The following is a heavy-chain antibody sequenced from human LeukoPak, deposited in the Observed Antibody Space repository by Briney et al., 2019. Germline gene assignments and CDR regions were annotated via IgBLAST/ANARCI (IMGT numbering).Heavy chain of an antibody. D-gene: IGHD2-2*01. CDR3: ARGTRTYAYYGLDV. J-gene: IGHJ6*02. CDR1: GFTFRAYG. Sequence: GRSLRLSCAASGFTFRAYGMHWVRQAPGKRLEWVAVISYDEYEKDYADSAKGRFTISRDNSKNTLYLQMNSLRVEDTAVYYCARGTRTYAYYGLDVWGPGTTVTVSS. V-gene: IGHV3-30-3*01. CDR2: ISYDEYEK.